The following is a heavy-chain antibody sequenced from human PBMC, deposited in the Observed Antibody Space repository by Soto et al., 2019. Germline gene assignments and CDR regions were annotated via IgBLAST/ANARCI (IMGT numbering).Heavy chain of an antibody. V-gene: IGHV4-59*01. CDR2: IYYSGTT. CDR3: AGDFGYYDSSNYFMSYFDY. J-gene: IGHJ4*02. CDR1: GASITNYY. D-gene: IGHD3-22*01. Sequence: SETLSLTCTVSGASITNYYWSWIRQPPGKGLEWIGYIYYSGTTNYNPSLKSRVSISIDTSKNQFSLKLSSVTAADTAVYYCAGDFGYYDSSNYFMSYFDYWGQGILVTVSP.